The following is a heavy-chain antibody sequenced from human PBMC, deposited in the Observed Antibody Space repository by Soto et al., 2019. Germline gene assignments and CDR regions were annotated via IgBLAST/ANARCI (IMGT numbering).Heavy chain of an antibody. Sequence: GGSLRLSCAASGFVFSNYWMHWVRQVPGKGLVWVSRINYGGDIRNYTDSVKGRFTLSRDNARGTLHLQMNSLSAEDTAVYYCARSTNGSFDYWGQGTLVTVSS. CDR3: ARSTNGSFDY. D-gene: IGHD2-8*01. J-gene: IGHJ4*02. V-gene: IGHV3-74*01. CDR2: INYGGDIR. CDR1: GFVFSNYW.